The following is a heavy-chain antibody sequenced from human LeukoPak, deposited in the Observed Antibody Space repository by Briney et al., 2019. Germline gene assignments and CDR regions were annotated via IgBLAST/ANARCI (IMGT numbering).Heavy chain of an antibody. CDR3: ARGRQVKKIAARPLDY. CDR1: GGSVSGYY. Sequence: PSETLSLTCAVYGGSVSGYYWSWIRQPPGKWLEWIGEINHSGSTNYNPYLKSRVTISVDTSKNQFSLTLSSVTAADTAVYYCARGRQVKKIAARPLDYWGQGTLVTVSS. V-gene: IGHV4-34*01. CDR2: INHSGST. D-gene: IGHD6-6*01. J-gene: IGHJ4*02.